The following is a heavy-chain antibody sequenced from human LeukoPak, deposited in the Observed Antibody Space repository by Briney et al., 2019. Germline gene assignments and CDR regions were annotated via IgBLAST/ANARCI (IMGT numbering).Heavy chain of an antibody. CDR1: GYTFTGYY. J-gene: IGHJ6*03. CDR3: ARRRGSYYYYMDV. D-gene: IGHD2-15*01. CDR2: MNPNSGNT. Sequence: GASVKVSCKASGYTFTGYYMHWVRQATGQGLEWMGWMNPNSGNTGYAQKFKGRVTITRNTSISTAYMELSSLRSEDTAVYYCARRRGSYYYYMDVWGKGTTVTVSS. V-gene: IGHV1-8*03.